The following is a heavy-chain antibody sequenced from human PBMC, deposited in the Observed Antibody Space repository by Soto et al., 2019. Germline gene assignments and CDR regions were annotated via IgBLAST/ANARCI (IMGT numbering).Heavy chain of an antibody. D-gene: IGHD3-10*01. CDR1: GGSFSGYQ. V-gene: IGHV4-34*01. CDR3: ARGLILWFGELSRRGGYYYYMDV. CDR2: IKDSGNI. Sequence: QVQLQQWGAGLLKPSETLSLTCAVYGGSFSGYQWSWIRQTPGKWLEWIGEIKDSGNINYNPSLKSRVTILLDTPKKQISLKMSSVTAADSAVYYCARGLILWFGELSRRGGYYYYMDVWGKGTTVTVSS. J-gene: IGHJ6*03.